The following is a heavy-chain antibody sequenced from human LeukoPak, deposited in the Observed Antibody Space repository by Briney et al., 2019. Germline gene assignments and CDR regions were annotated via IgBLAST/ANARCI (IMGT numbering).Heavy chain of an antibody. Sequence: PGGSLRLSCAASGFTFSSYAMSWVRQAPGKGLEGVSVISGSGGSTYYADSVKGRFTISRDNDKNSLYLQMNSLRAEDTAVYYCARDEEMASYFDYWGQGTLVTVSS. D-gene: IGHD5-24*01. V-gene: IGHV3-23*01. CDR2: ISGSGGST. CDR3: ARDEEMASYFDY. CDR1: GFTFSSYA. J-gene: IGHJ4*02.